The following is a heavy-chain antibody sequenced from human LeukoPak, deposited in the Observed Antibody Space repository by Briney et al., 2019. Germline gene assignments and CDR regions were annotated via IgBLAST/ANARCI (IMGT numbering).Heavy chain of an antibody. V-gene: IGHV3-30*18. D-gene: IGHD2-2*01. CDR1: GFIFSNYG. Sequence: GGSLRLSCAASGFIFSNYGMHWVRQAPDKGLEWVAVISHDGSTEFYADSVKGRFTIPRDHSQNTLDLLMFSLRAEDTAVYYCAKEHTSYAGGWYFHHWGQGTLVTVSS. CDR3: AKEHTSYAGGWYFHH. CDR2: ISHDGSTE. J-gene: IGHJ1*01.